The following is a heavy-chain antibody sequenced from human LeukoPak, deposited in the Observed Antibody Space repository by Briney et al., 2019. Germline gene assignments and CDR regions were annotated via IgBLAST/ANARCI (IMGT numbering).Heavy chain of an antibody. J-gene: IGHJ4*02. CDR1: GYTFTSYG. CDR3: ARDLVTVAGRSFDY. V-gene: IGHV1-18*01. CDR2: ISAYNGNT. D-gene: IGHD2/OR15-2a*01. Sequence: ASVKVSCKASGYTFTSYGISWVRQAPGQGLEWMGWISAYNGNTNYAQKFQGRVTMTRDTSISTAYMELSRLRSDDTAVYYCARDLVTVAGRSFDYWGQGTLVTVSS.